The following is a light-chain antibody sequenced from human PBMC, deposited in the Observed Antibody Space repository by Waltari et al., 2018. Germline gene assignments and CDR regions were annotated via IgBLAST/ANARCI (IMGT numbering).Light chain of an antibody. CDR1: SSDIGGYNY. Sequence: QAALTQPPSVSGSPGQSVTISCTGTSSDIGGYNYVSWYQQHPGKAPKLMIYDVSKRPSGLSDLFSGSKSGNTASLTISGLQAEDEADYYCSSFAGTNTYIFGAGTRLTVL. CDR3: SSFAGTNTYI. V-gene: IGLV2-11*01. J-gene: IGLJ1*01. CDR2: DVS.